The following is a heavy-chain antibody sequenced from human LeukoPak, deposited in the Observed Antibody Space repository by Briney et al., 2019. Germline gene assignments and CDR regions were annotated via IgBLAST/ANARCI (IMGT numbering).Heavy chain of an antibody. D-gene: IGHD2-15*01. CDR1: GGSINGGNYY. CDR2: ISPSGST. Sequence: SETLSLTCTVSGGSINGGNYYWTWLRQPAGKGLEWIGRISPSGSTNHNPSLTSRVTISVDTSKNQFSLKLRSVTAADTAVYYCARASCGGGTCYDSRGWFDPWGQGTLVTVSS. CDR3: ARASCGGGTCYDSRGWFDP. J-gene: IGHJ5*02. V-gene: IGHV4-61*02.